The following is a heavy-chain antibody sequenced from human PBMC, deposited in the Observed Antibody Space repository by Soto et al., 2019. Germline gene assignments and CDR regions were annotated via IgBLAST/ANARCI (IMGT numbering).Heavy chain of an antibody. CDR1: GYTFTIYC. V-gene: IGHV1-18*01. CDR2: ISAYNGNT. D-gene: IGHD6-19*01. J-gene: IGHJ4*02. Sequence: ASVKVSCKASGYTFTIYCISWVRQAPGQGLEWMGWISAYNGNTNYAQKLQGRVTMTTDTSTSTAYMELRSLRSDDTAVYYCASHTPGYSSGWYSPDYWGQGTLVTVSS. CDR3: ASHTPGYSSGWYSPDY.